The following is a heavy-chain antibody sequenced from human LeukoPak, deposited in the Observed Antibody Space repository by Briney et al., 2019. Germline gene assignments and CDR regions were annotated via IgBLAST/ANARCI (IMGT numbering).Heavy chain of an antibody. V-gene: IGHV4-39*07. J-gene: IGHJ6*03. CDR3: ARGKASLYALPGTYYYYYMDV. CDR1: GGSISSSSYY. D-gene: IGHD3-16*01. Sequence: SETLSLTCTVSGGSISSSSYYWGWIRQPPGKGLEWIGSIYYSGSTYYNPSLESRVTISVDTSKNQFSLKLSSVTAADTAVYYCARGKASLYALPGTYYYYYMDVWGKGTTVTVSS. CDR2: IYYSGST.